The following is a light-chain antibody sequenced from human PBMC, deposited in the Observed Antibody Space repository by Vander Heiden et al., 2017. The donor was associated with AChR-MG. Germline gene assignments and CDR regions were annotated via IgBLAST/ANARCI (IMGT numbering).Light chain of an antibody. CDR2: DAS. CDR1: QSVSSY. J-gene: IGKJ1*01. V-gene: IGKV3-11*01. CDR3: QQPSNWPPWT. Sequence: EIVLTQSPATLSLSPGERATLSCRASQSVSSYIAWYQQKPGQAPRLLIYDASNRATGIPARFSGSGSGTDFTLTISSLEPEDFAVYYCQQPSNWPPWTFGQGTKVEIK.